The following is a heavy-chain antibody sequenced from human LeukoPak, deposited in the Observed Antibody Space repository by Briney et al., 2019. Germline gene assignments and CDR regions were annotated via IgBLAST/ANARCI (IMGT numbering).Heavy chain of an antibody. CDR1: GGSISSSSAY. V-gene: IGHV4-61*01. J-gene: IGHJ6*02. CDR3: ARDPWGYCSSTSCYNYYYYGMDV. CDR2: IYYSGST. Sequence: SETLSLTCTVSGGSISSSSAYWGWIRQPPGKGLEWIGYIYYSGSTNYNPSLKSRVTISVDTSKNQFSLKLSSVTAADTAVYYCARDPWGYCSSTSCYNYYYYGMDVWGQGTTVTVSS. D-gene: IGHD2-2*02.